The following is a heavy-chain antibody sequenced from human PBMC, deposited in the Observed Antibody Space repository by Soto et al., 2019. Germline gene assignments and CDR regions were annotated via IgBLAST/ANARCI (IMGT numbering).Heavy chain of an antibody. CDR3: ASLAPDILTTYSYGMDV. D-gene: IGHD3-9*01. Sequence: QVQLVQSGAEVKKPGASVKVSCKASGHTFTSYYMHWVRQAPGQGLEWLGSNNLSAGSTSYAQKFQGRVTIARDTSTSTGYMDMCSLRSEETAVYYWASLAPDILTTYSYGMDVWGQVTTVTVS. V-gene: IGHV1-46*01. CDR2: NNLSAGST. J-gene: IGHJ6*02. CDR1: GHTFTSYY.